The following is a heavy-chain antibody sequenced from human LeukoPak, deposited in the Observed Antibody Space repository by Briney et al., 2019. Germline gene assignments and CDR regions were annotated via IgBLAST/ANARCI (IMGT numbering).Heavy chain of an antibody. J-gene: IGHJ6*02. CDR3: ARDRMDCSSTSCYRSAYYYYYGMDV. V-gene: IGHV3-30-3*01. CDR1: GFTFSSYA. D-gene: IGHD2-2*02. CDR2: ISYDGSNK. Sequence: PGGSLRLSCAASGFTFSSYAMHWVRQAPGKGLEWVAVISYDGSNKYYADSVKGRFTISRDNSKNTLYLQMNSLRAEDTAVYYSARDRMDCSSTSCYRSAYYYYYGMDVWGQGTTVTVSS.